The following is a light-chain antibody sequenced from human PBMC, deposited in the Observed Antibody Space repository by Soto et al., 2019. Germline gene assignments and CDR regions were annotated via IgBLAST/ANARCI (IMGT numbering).Light chain of an antibody. V-gene: IGKV1-5*01. CDR2: DAS. Sequence: DIQMTQSPSTLSASIGERVTITCRASQSISTWLAWYQHKPGKAPKLLIYDASNLESGVPSMFSGGGSGTDFTLTISSLQPDDFATYYCQQYNTYYTFGQGTKLEIK. CDR1: QSISTW. CDR3: QQYNTYYT. J-gene: IGKJ2*01.